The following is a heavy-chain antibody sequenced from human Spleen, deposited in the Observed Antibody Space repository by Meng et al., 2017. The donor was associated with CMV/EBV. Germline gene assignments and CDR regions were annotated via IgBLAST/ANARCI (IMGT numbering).Heavy chain of an antibody. V-gene: IGHV3-52*01. CDR2: IKCDGSEK. D-gene: IGHD5-24*01. Sequence: GESLKISCAASGFTFSSSWMHWVCQAPEKGLEWVADIKCDGSEKWYVDSVKGRLTISRDNAKNSLYLQVNSLRPEDMTVYYCVRGSERWLQIALAYWGLGTQVTVSS. CDR3: VRGSERWLQIALAY. CDR1: GFTFSSSW. J-gene: IGHJ4*02.